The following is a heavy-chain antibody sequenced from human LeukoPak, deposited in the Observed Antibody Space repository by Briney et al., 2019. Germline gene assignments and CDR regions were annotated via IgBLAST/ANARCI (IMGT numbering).Heavy chain of an antibody. Sequence: LPGGSMRLSCAAAGFTFSSYVMSWVRQAPGKGLEWVSGISGSGGSIYYADSVKGRFTISRDNSKNTLYLQMNSLRVEDTAVYLCAKRVDTRSRYWGFDYWGQGTLVTVSS. CDR3: AKRVDTRSRYWGFDY. V-gene: IGHV3-23*01. CDR2: ISGSGGSI. CDR1: GFTFSSYV. D-gene: IGHD6-13*01. J-gene: IGHJ4*02.